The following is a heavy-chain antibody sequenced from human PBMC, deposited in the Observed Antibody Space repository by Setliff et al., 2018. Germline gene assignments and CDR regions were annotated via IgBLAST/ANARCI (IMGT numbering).Heavy chain of an antibody. J-gene: IGHJ4*02. Sequence: SGPTLVNPPQTLPLPCTFSGFSLSTSGLGVGWIRQPPGKALEWLALIYWNDDTRYSPSLKSRLTVTKDTSKNQVVLTMTNMDPVDTATYYCAHIAGGGNSPRHDYWGQGTLVTVSS. D-gene: IGHD2-21*01. CDR1: GFSLSTSGLG. CDR2: IYWNDDT. V-gene: IGHV2-5*01. CDR3: AHIAGGGNSPRHDY.